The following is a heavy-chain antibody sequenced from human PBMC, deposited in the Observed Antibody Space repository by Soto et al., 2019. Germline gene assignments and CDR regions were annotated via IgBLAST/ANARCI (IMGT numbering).Heavy chain of an antibody. Sequence: EVQLLESGGGLVQPGGSLRLSCAASGFTFSSYAMSWVRQAPGKGLEWVSAISGSGGSTYYADSVKGRFTISRDNSKNTLYLQMNILRAEDTAVYYCAKDAGRVYSGSLLDAFDIWGQGTMVTVSS. V-gene: IGHV3-23*01. D-gene: IGHD1-26*01. CDR3: AKDAGRVYSGSLLDAFDI. CDR2: ISGSGGST. J-gene: IGHJ3*02. CDR1: GFTFSSYA.